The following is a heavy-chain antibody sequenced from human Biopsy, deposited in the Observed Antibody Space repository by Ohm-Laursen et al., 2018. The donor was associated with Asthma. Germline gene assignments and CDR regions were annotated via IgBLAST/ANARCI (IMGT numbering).Heavy chain of an antibody. D-gene: IGHD2-15*01. V-gene: IGHV4-59*01. CDR1: GVSIRSYY. J-gene: IGHJ4*02. Sequence: SETLSLICTVSGVSIRSYYWTWIRQPPGKGLEWIGNIHYSGSTYSNPSLKSRVTISVDTSKKQISLRLSSVLAADTAVYYCAGFCSGGNCPDHWGQGTLVTVSS. CDR2: IHYSGST. CDR3: AGFCSGGNCPDH.